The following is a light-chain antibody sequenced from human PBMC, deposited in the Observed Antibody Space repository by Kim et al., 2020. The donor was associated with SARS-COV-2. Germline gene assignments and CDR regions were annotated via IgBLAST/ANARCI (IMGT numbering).Light chain of an antibody. J-gene: IGLJ2*01. Sequence: SYELTQPPSVSVSPGKTASITCSGDKLGNKYACWFQQKPGQSPVLVIYQGAKRPSGIPERFSGSNSGNTATLTISGTQAMDEADYYCQAWDSSTAVFGGGTQLTVL. CDR3: QAWDSSTAV. CDR1: KLGNKY. CDR2: QGA. V-gene: IGLV3-1*01.